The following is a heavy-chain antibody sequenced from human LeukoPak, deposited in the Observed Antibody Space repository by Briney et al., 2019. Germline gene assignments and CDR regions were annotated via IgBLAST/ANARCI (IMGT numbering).Heavy chain of an antibody. D-gene: IGHD1-26*01. CDR1: GYNFISYY. CDR3: AREDVVLVDDVRCYYYGMDV. Sequence: ASVKVSCKASGYNFISYYMHWVRQAPGQGLEWMGIINPSGGSTSYAQKFQDRVTMTRDTSTSTVYMELSRLKSEDTAVYYCAREDVVLVDDVRCYYYGMDVWGQGTTVTVSS. V-gene: IGHV1-46*01. J-gene: IGHJ6*02. CDR2: INPSGGST.